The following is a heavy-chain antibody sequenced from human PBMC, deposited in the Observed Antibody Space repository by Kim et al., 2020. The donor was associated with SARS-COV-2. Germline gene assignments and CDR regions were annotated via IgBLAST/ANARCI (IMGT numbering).Heavy chain of an antibody. D-gene: IGHD5-18*01. J-gene: IGHJ4*02. V-gene: IGHV3-33*05. Sequence: GGSLRLSCAASGFIFSSFGMHWVRQAPGKGLAWVAVISYDGINKYYTDSVKGRFTISRDNSKNTVTLQMNSLRADDTAVYYCARGVGGSTYGLEARVGGYLDLWGQGIPVTVAS. CDR3: ARGVGGSTYGLEARVGGYLDL. CDR2: ISYDGINK. CDR1: GFIFSSFG.